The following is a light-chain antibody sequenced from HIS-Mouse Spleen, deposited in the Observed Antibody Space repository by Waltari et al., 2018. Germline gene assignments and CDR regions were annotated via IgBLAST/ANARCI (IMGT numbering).Light chain of an antibody. J-gene: IGKJ2*01. V-gene: IGKV3-11*01. CDR1: QSVSSY. CDR3: QQRSNWPSGYT. Sequence: EIVLTQFPATLSLSPGERATLSCRASQSVSSYLAWYQQKPGQAPRLLIYDASNRATGIPARFSGSGSGTDFTLTISSLEPEDFAVYYCQQRSNWPSGYTFGQGTKLEIK. CDR2: DAS.